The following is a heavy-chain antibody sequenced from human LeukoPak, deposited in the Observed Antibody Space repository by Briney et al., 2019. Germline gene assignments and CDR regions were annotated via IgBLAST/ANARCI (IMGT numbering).Heavy chain of an antibody. CDR2: ISYDGSNK. J-gene: IGHJ6*02. D-gene: IGHD3-10*01. Sequence: QPGGSLRLSCAASGFTFSGSAMHWVRQAPGKGLEWVAVISYDGSNKYYADSVKGRFTISRDNSKNTLYLQMNSLRAEDTAVYFCARDHYYGSGTSPPRMDVWGQGTTVTVSS. CDR3: ARDHYYGSGTSPPRMDV. V-gene: IGHV3-30-3*01. CDR1: GFTFSGSA.